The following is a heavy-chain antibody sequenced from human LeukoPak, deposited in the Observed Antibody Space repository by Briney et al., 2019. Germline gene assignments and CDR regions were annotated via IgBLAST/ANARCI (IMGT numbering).Heavy chain of an antibody. CDR1: GGTFSSYA. CDR2: IIPIFGTA. J-gene: IGHJ4*02. Sequence: SVKVSCKASGGTFSSYAISWVRQAPGQGLEWMGGIIPIFGTANYAQKFQGRVTITRDTSASTAYMELSSLRSEDTAVYSCARGVATNRYYFDYWGQGTLVTVSS. V-gene: IGHV1-69*05. CDR3: ARGVATNRYYFDY. D-gene: IGHD5-12*01.